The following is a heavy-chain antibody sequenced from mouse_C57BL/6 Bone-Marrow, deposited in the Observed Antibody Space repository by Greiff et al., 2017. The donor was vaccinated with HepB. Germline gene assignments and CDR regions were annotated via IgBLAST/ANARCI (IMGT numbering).Heavy chain of an antibody. J-gene: IGHJ3*01. CDR1: GFTFSSYA. D-gene: IGHD2-4*01. CDR3: TRDDYDVGFAY. Sequence: DVMLVESGEGLVKPGGSLKLSCAASGFTFSSYAMSWVRQTPEKRLEWVAYISSGGDYIYYADTVKGRFTISRDNARNTLYLQMSSLKSEDTAMYYCTRDDYDVGFAYWGQGTLVTVSA. CDR2: ISSGGDYI. V-gene: IGHV5-9-1*02.